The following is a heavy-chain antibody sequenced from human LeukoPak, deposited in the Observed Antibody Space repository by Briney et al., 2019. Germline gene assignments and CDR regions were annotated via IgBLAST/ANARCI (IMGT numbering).Heavy chain of an antibody. J-gene: IGHJ3*01. Sequence: GASVKVSCKASGYTFTGYYMHWVRQAPGQGLEWMGWINPNSGDTKYAQKFQGRVTMTRDTSTTTVYMELSTLRSEDTAIYYCARGYCSGGGCSVLDAFDGWGQGTMVTVSS. CDR2: INPNSGDT. CDR1: GYTFTGYY. D-gene: IGHD2-15*01. CDR3: ARGYCSGGGCSVLDAFDG. V-gene: IGHV1-2*02.